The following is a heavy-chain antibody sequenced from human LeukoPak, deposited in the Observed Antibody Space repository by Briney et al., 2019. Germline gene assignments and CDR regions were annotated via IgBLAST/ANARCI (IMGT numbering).Heavy chain of an antibody. Sequence: ASVKVSYKASGGTFSSYAISWVRQAPGQGLEWMGGIIPIFGTANYAQKFQGRVTITADESTSTAYMELSSLRSEDTAVYYCARAGTGYSSSWYPAFDYYGMDVWGQGTTVTVSS. J-gene: IGHJ6*02. V-gene: IGHV1-69*13. D-gene: IGHD6-13*01. CDR1: GGTFSSYA. CDR2: IIPIFGTA. CDR3: ARAGTGYSSSWYPAFDYYGMDV.